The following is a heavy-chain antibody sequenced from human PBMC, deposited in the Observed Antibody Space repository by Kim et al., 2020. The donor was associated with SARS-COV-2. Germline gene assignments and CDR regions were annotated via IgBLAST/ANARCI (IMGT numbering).Heavy chain of an antibody. D-gene: IGHD3-10*01. CDR1: GFTFSSYG. J-gene: IGHJ6*02. V-gene: IGHV3-30*18. CDR2: ISYDGSNK. CDR3: AKEHRSRSRLWFGEWDYHYCMDV. Sequence: GGSLRLSCAASGFTFSSYGMHWVRQAPGKGLEWVAVISYDGSNKYYADSVKGRFTISRDNSKNTLYLQMNSLRAEDTAVYYCAKEHRSRSRLWFGEWDYHYCMDVWSQGTTVTVT.